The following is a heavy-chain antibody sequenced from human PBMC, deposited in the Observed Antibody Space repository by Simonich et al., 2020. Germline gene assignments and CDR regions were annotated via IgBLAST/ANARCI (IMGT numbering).Heavy chain of an antibody. CDR2: ISSGSSYI. D-gene: IGHD2-2*01. V-gene: IGHV3-21*01. CDR1: GFTFSSYS. J-gene: IGHJ6*02. Sequence: EVQLVESGGGLVKPGGSLRLSCAASGFTFSSYSMNWVRQAPGKGLEWVSSISSGSSYIYYADSVKGRFTISRDNAKNSLYLQMNSLRAEDTAVYYCAGGVYCSSTSCSTYYYYGMDVWGQGTTVTVSS. CDR3: AGGVYCSSTSCSTYYYYGMDV.